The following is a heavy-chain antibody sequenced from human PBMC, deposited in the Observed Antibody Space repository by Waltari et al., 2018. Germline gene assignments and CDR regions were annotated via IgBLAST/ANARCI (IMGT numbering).Heavy chain of an antibody. CDR2: ISWNSGSI. D-gene: IGHD3-22*01. CDR3: AKDIAYYYDSSGYDAFDI. CDR1: GFTFDDYA. V-gene: IGHV3-9*01. J-gene: IGHJ3*02. Sequence: EVQLVESGGGLVQPGRSLRLSCAASGFTFDDYAMHWVRQAPGKGLEWVSGISWNSGSIGYADSVKGRFTISRDNAKNSLYLQMNSLRAEDTALYYCAKDIAYYYDSSGYDAFDIWGQGTMVTVSS.